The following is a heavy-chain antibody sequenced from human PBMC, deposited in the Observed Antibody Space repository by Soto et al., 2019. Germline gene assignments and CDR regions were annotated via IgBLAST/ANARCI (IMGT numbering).Heavy chain of an antibody. CDR1: GGTFSSYA. CDR2: IIPIFGTA. Sequence: SVKVSCKASGGTFSSYAISWVRQAPGQGLEWMGGIIPIFGTANYAQKFQGRVTITADESTSTAYMELSSLRSEDTAVYYCAINLYYYDSSGPFDYWGQGTLVTVSS. V-gene: IGHV1-69*13. J-gene: IGHJ4*02. D-gene: IGHD3-22*01. CDR3: AINLYYYDSSGPFDY.